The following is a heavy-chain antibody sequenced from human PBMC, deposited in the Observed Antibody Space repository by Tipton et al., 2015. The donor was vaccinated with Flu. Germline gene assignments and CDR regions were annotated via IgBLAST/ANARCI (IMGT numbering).Heavy chain of an antibody. CDR1: GDSIASDYY. CDR2: LHHTGNT. V-gene: IGHV4-38-2*02. Sequence: TLSLTCSVSGDSIASDYYWGWIRQPPGKGLEWIGNLHHTGNTYYNPSLRSRVTILVDRSKNQFSLRLSSVTAADTAVYYCARDTSLQRWGQGTLVTVS. J-gene: IGHJ1*01. CDR3: ARDTSLQR.